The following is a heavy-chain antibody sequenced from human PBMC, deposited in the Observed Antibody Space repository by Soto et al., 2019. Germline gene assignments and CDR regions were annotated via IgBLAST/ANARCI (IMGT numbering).Heavy chain of an antibody. D-gene: IGHD5-12*01. CDR3: ARDGGGYNPNRVWECDL. CDR2: IYSGGST. Sequence: GGSLRLSCAASGLTVSSNYMSWVRQAPGKGMEWVSVIYSGGSTYYADSVKGRFTISRHNSKNTLYLKMNSLRAEDTAVYYCARDGGGYNPNRVWECDLWGRGTLVTVSS. J-gene: IGHJ2*01. V-gene: IGHV3-53*04. CDR1: GLTVSSNY.